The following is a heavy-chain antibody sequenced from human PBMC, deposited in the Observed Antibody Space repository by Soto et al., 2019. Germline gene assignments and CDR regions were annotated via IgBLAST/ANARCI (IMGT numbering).Heavy chain of an antibody. Sequence: SETLSLTXTVSGGSISSGGYYWSWIRQHPGKGLEWIGYIYYSGSTYYNPSLKSRVTISVDTSKNQFSLKLSSVTAADTAVYYCARQDTAILDYWGQGTLVTVSS. J-gene: IGHJ4*02. D-gene: IGHD5-18*01. V-gene: IGHV4-31*02. CDR1: GGSISSGGYY. CDR2: IYYSGST. CDR3: ARQDTAILDY.